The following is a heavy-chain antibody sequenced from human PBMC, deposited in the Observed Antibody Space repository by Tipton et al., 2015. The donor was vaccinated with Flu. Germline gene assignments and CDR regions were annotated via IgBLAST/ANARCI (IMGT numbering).Heavy chain of an antibody. CDR1: GFTFSSYW. CDR2: IKQDGSEK. Sequence: SLRLSCAASGFTFSSYWMSWARQAPGKGLEWVANIKQDGSEKYYVDSVKGRFTISRDNAKNSLYLQMNSLRVEDTAVYYCATPPRYYYYGMDVWGQGTTVTVSS. CDR3: ATPPRYYYYGMDV. V-gene: IGHV3-7*01. J-gene: IGHJ6*02.